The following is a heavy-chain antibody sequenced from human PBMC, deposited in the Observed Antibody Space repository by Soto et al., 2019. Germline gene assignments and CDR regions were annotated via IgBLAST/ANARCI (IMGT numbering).Heavy chain of an antibody. V-gene: IGHV3-48*03. CDR1: GFDFRSYE. Sequence: GGSLRLSSVASGFDFRSYEMNWVRQAPGKGLEGVSNIRANVERIYYADSVKVRVSVSRDNAKNSLFLSMNSPGDDDTAVYYCARETLRDAIDIWGQGTMVTVSS. CDR2: IRANVERI. J-gene: IGHJ3*02. CDR3: ARETLRDAIDI.